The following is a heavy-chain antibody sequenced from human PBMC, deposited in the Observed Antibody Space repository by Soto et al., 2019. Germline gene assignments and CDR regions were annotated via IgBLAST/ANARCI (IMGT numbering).Heavy chain of an antibody. J-gene: IGHJ6*03. CDR3: ARGDCSSTSCYHNYYYMDV. CDR1: GFTFDDYG. V-gene: IGHV3-20*01. D-gene: IGHD2-2*01. CDR2: INWNGGST. Sequence: EVQLVESGGGVVRPGGSLRLSCAASGFTFDDYGMSWVRQAPGKGLEWVSGINWNGGSTGYADSVKGRFTISRDNAKNSLYLQMNSLRAEDTAVYHCARGDCSSTSCYHNYYYMDVWGKGTTVTVSS.